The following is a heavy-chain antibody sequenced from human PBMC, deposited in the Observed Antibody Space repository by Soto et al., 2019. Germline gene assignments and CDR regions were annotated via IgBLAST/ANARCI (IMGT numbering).Heavy chain of an antibody. D-gene: IGHD3-22*01. V-gene: IGHV4-59*08. Sequence: PSETLSLTCTVSGGSISSYYWSWIRQPPGKGLEWIGYIYYSGSTNYNPSPKSRVTISVDTSKNQFSLKLSSVTAADTAVYYCARHPSRRYYDSSGYYYPLVYGMDVWGQGTTVTVSS. CDR2: IYYSGST. CDR1: GGSISSYY. CDR3: ARHPSRRYYDSSGYYYPLVYGMDV. J-gene: IGHJ6*02.